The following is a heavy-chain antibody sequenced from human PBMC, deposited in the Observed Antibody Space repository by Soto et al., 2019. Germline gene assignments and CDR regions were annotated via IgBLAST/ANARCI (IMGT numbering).Heavy chain of an antibody. D-gene: IGHD3-22*01. CDR2: IYYSGST. Sequence: SETLSLTCTVSGGSISSGDYYWSWIRQPPGKGLEWIGYIYYSGSTYYNPSLKSRVTISVDTSKNQFSLKLSSVTAADTAVYYCARAGGGSGFDSWFDPWGQGTLVTVSS. V-gene: IGHV4-30-4*01. CDR1: GGSISSGDYY. J-gene: IGHJ5*02. CDR3: ARAGGGSGFDSWFDP.